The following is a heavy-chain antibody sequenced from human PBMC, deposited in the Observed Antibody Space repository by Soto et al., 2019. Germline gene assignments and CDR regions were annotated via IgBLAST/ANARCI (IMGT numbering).Heavy chain of an antibody. CDR3: ARDVIGQDNYETIGYYFDH. J-gene: IGHJ4*02. CDR1: GYSFTNFH. V-gene: IGHV1-46*01. D-gene: IGHD3-22*01. CDR2: IDPSGGIT. Sequence: QVQLSQFGAEVKKPGASVKVSCKASGYSFTNFHIHWVRQAPGQGLEWMGMIDPSGGITRDAQRLQGRITMTRDESTSTVYMELRSLTSEDTAVYYCARDVIGQDNYETIGYYFDHWGQRTLVTVSS.